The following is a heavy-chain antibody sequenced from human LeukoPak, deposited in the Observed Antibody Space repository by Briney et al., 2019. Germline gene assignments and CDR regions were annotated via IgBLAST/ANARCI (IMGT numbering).Heavy chain of an antibody. CDR1: GFTFSSYS. CDR2: ISSSSSYI. V-gene: IGHV3-21*01. Sequence: GGSLRLSCAASGFTFSSYSMNWVRQAPGKGLEWVSSISSSSSYIYYADSVKGRFTISRDNAKNSLYLQMNSLRAEDTAVYYCASRRSGWPNDAFDIWGQGTMVTVTS. J-gene: IGHJ3*02. D-gene: IGHD6-19*01. CDR3: ASRRSGWPNDAFDI.